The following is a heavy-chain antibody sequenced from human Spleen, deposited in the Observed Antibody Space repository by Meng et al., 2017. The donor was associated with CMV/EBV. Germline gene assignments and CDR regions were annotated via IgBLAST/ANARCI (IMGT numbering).Heavy chain of an antibody. CDR1: GLTVSSSY. V-gene: IGHV3-66*02. D-gene: IGHD3-10*01. J-gene: IGHJ6*02. CDR2: IYSGCST. Sequence: GGSLRLSCAASGLTVSSSYMTWVRQAPGKGLEWVSVIYSGCSTYYADSVKCRFTISRDNSKNTLYLQMNSLRGEDTAVYYCARGELRQLRNYYGMDVWGQGTTVTVSS. CDR3: ARGELRQLRNYYGMDV.